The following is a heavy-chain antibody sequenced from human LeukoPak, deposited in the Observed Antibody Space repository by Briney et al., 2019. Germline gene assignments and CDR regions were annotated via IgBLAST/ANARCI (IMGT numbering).Heavy chain of an antibody. V-gene: IGHV3-33*01. CDR3: ARGYCSGGSCDYFDY. CDR1: GFTFSSYG. D-gene: IGHD2-15*01. J-gene: IGHJ4*02. CDR2: IWDDGSNK. Sequence: GRSLRLSCAASGFTFSSYGMHWVRQAPGTGLEWVAVIWDDGSNKYYADSVKGRFTISRDNSKNTLYLQMNSLRAEDTAVYYGARGYCSGGSCDYFDYWGQGTLVTVSS.